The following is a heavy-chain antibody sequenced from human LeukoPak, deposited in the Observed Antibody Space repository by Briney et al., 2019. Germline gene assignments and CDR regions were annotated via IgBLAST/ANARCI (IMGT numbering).Heavy chain of an antibody. J-gene: IGHJ4*02. CDR2: IYSNGNT. CDR1: GGSISSSGHY. Sequence: SETLSLTCSVSGGSISSSGHYWGWIRQSPEKGLDWIGSIYSNGNTYYNPSVKSRVTISVDTSKNQFSLKLTSLTAAETAVYYCARSANVTTGYFDYWGQGALVTVS. CDR3: ARSANVTTGYFDY. D-gene: IGHD4-17*01. V-gene: IGHV4-39*07.